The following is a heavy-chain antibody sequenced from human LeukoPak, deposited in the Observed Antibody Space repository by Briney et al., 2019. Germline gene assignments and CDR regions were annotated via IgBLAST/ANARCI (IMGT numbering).Heavy chain of an antibody. CDR1: GFTFRSYS. J-gene: IGHJ5*02. CDR3: ARDWCSSTSCYTGNEGWFDP. Sequence: GGSLRLSCAASGFTFRSYSMSWVRQAPGKGLEWVSSISNSSSYIYYADSVKGRFTISRDNAKNSLYLQMNSLRAEDTAVYYCARDWCSSTSCYTGNEGWFDPWGQGTLVTVSS. CDR2: ISNSSSYI. V-gene: IGHV3-21*01. D-gene: IGHD2-2*02.